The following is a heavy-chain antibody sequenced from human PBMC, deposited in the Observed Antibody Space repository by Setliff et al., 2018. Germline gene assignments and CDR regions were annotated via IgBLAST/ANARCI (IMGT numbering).Heavy chain of an antibody. CDR1: GGSFSGYY. CDR3: ARSGYYDFWSGFLNDAFDI. CDR2: INHSGST. D-gene: IGHD3-3*01. V-gene: IGHV4-34*01. Sequence: SETLSLTCAVYGGSFSGYYWSWIRQPPGKGLEWIGEINHSGSTNYNPSLKSRVTISVDTSKNQFSLKLSSVTAADTAVYYCARSGYYDFWSGFLNDAFDIWGQGTVVTVSS. J-gene: IGHJ3*02.